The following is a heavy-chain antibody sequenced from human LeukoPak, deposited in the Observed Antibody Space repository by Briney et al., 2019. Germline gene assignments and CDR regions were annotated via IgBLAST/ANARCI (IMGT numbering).Heavy chain of an antibody. J-gene: IGHJ4*02. Sequence: SETLSLTCTVPGGSISSSSYYWGWIRQPPGKGLEWIGSIYYSGSTYYNPSLTSRVTISVDTSKNQFSLKLSSVTAADTAVYYCASLLQKYGSGSSYDYWGQGTLVTVSS. CDR1: GGSISSSSYY. D-gene: IGHD3-10*01. CDR2: IYYSGST. CDR3: ASLLQKYGSGSSYDY. V-gene: IGHV4-39*01.